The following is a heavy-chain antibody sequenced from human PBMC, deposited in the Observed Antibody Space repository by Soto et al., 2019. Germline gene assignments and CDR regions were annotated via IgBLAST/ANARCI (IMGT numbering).Heavy chain of an antibody. Sequence: GGSLRLSCAASGFTFSSYAMSWVRQAPGKGLEWVSAISGSGGSTYYADSVKGRFTISRDNSKNTLYLQMNSLRAEDTAVYDCARGGATDHYYYYYGMDGWGQGTTVTV. CDR2: ISGSGGST. J-gene: IGHJ6*02. CDR3: ARGGATDHYYYYYGMDG. V-gene: IGHV3-23*01. CDR1: GFTFSSYA. D-gene: IGHD1-26*01.